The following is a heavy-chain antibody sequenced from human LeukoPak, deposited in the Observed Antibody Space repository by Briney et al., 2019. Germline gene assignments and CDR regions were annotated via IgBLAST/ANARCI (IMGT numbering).Heavy chain of an antibody. CDR1: GFTFSSYA. CDR2: ISYDGSNK. V-gene: IGHV3-30-3*01. D-gene: IGHD3-22*01. J-gene: IGHJ3*02. CDR3: ARGLNYYDSSGYYTGAFDI. Sequence: GKSLRLSCAASGFTFSSYAMHWVRQAPGKGLEWVAVISYDGSNKYYADSVKGRFTISRDNSKNTLYLQMNSLRAEDTAVYYCARGLNYYDSSGYYTGAFDIWGQGTMVTVSS.